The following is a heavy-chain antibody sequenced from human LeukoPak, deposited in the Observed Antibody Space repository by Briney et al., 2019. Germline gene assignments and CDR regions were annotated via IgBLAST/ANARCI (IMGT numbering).Heavy chain of an antibody. CDR2: INSDGSSI. V-gene: IGHV3-74*03. CDR3: AREPTTTSDY. Sequence: GGSLRLSCAASGFTFSSYWMHWVRQAPGKGLVWVSRINSDGSSITYADSVKGRFTISRDNSKNTLYLQMNSLRAEDTAVYYCAREPTTTSDYWSQGTLVTVSS. D-gene: IGHD1-26*01. CDR1: GFTFSSYW. J-gene: IGHJ4*02.